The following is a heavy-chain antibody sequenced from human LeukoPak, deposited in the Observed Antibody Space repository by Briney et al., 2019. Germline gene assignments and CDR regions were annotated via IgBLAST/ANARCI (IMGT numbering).Heavy chain of an antibody. J-gene: IGHJ5*02. CDR2: IYYSGST. V-gene: IGHV4-31*03. D-gene: IGHD1-26*01. CDR1: GGSISSGGYY. Sequence: PSETLSLTCTVSGGSISSGGYYWSWIRQHPGKGLEWIGYIYYSGSTYYNPSLKSRVNISVDTSKNQFSLKLSSVTAADTAVYYCARSGSSWGGDWFDPWGQGTLVTVSS. CDR3: ARSGSSWGGDWFDP.